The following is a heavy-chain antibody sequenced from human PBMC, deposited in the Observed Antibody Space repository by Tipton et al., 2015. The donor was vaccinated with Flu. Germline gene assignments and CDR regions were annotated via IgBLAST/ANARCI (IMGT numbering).Heavy chain of an antibody. CDR2: IYYSGSI. D-gene: IGHD3-10*01. Sequence: LRLSCTVSGGSISSHYWSWIRQPPGKGLEWIGYIYYSGSISYNPSLRSRVTISVDTSRNHFSLTLQSVTAADTAVYYCARDRGWPASLDYWGQGILVTVSS. CDR3: ARDRGWPASLDY. CDR1: GGSISSHY. V-gene: IGHV4-59*11. J-gene: IGHJ4*02.